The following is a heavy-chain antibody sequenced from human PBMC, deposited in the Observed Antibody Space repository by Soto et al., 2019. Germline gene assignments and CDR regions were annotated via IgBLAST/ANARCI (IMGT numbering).Heavy chain of an antibody. CDR3: ARARWGPHPEDNGMDV. J-gene: IGHJ6*02. CDR2: IIPILGIA. CDR1: GGTFSSYT. Sequence: QVQLVQSGAEVKKPGSSVKVSCKASGGTFSSYTISWVRQAPGQGLEWMGRIIPILGIANYAQKFQGRVTITADKSTSTAYMELSSLRSEDTAVYYCARARWGPHPEDNGMDVWGQGTTVTVSS. D-gene: IGHD3-16*01. V-gene: IGHV1-69*02.